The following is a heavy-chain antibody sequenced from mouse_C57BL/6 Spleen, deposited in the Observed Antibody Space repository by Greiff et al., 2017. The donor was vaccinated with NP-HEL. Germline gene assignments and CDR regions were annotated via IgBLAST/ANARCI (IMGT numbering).Heavy chain of an antibody. CDR3: ARGYDYPYYYAMDY. CDR1: GYTFTTYP. Sequence: VQLVESGAELVKPGASVKMSCKASGYTFTTYPIEWMKQNHGKSLEWIGNFHPYNDDTKYNEKFKGKATLTVEKSSSTVYLELSRLTSDDSAVYYCARGYDYPYYYAMDYWGQGTSVTVSS. V-gene: IGHV1-47*01. CDR2: FHPYNDDT. J-gene: IGHJ4*01. D-gene: IGHD2-4*01.